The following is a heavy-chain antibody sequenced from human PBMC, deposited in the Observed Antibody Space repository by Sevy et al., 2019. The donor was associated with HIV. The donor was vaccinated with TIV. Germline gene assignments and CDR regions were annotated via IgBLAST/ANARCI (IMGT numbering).Heavy chain of an antibody. D-gene: IGHD2-2*02. V-gene: IGHV3-21*01. Sequence: GGSLRLSCAASGFTFSGYNMHWVRQAPGKGLEWVSSISTSSTYIYQADSVKGRLTNSRDKAQNSVFLQMNSLRAEDTTLCYGARGSCIGSSCHTGYHGMYVWGQGTTVTISS. CDR2: ISTSSTYI. J-gene: IGHJ6*02. CDR1: GFTFSGYN. CDR3: ARGSCIGSSCHTGYHGMYV.